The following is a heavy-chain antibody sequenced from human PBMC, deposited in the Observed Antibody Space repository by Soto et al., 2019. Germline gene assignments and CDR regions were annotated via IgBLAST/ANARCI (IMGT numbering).Heavy chain of an antibody. Sequence: EVQLLESGGGLVQPGGSLRLSCAASGFTFSSYAMSWVRQAPGKGLEWVSAISGSGGSTYYADSVKGRFTISRDNSKNTLYLPMNSLRAEDTAVYYCAKDALYYYGSGTELDYWGQGTLVTVSS. CDR2: ISGSGGST. V-gene: IGHV3-23*01. D-gene: IGHD3-10*01. J-gene: IGHJ4*02. CDR3: AKDALYYYGSGTELDY. CDR1: GFTFSSYA.